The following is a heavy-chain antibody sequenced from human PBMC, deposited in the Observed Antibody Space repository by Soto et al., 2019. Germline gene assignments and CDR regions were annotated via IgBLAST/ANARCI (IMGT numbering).Heavy chain of an antibody. CDR1: GFTFSSYA. D-gene: IGHD4-17*01. CDR3: AKASYGGLFDY. V-gene: IGHV3-23*01. J-gene: IGHJ4*02. Sequence: GGSLRLSCAASGFTFSSYAMSWVRQAPGKGLEWVSAISGSGGSTYYADSVKGRFTISRDNAKNSLYLQMNSLRAEDTALYYCAKASYGGLFDYWGQGTLVTVSS. CDR2: ISGSGGST.